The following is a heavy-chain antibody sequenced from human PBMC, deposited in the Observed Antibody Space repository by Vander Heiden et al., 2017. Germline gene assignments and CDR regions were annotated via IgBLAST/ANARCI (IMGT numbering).Heavy chain of an antibody. CDR1: GFTFSNYA. CDR2: ITSDGGT. CDR3: GRDPNGNYVGAFDF. V-gene: IGHV3-23*01. Sequence: EPGGGLVQPGGSLRLSCAASGFTFSNYALTWVRQAPGKGLEWVSSITSDGGTMYADSVKGRFTISRDNSKTTLYLQMMSLRGDDTAIYFCGRDPNGNYVGAFDFWGQGTMVTVSS. D-gene: IGHD4-17*01. J-gene: IGHJ3*01.